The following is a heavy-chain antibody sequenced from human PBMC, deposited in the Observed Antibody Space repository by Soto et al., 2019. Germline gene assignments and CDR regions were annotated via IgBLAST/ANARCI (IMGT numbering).Heavy chain of an antibody. V-gene: IGHV4-31*03. CDR2: IYYSGST. Sequence: SETLSLTCTVSGGSISSGGYYWSWIRQHPGKGLEWIGYIYYSGSTYYNPSLKSRVTISVDTSKNQFSLKLSSVTAADTAVYYCPRGIPIAAAGTDWFDPWGQGTLVTVSS. CDR1: GGSISSGGYY. CDR3: PRGIPIAAAGTDWFDP. J-gene: IGHJ5*02. D-gene: IGHD6-13*01.